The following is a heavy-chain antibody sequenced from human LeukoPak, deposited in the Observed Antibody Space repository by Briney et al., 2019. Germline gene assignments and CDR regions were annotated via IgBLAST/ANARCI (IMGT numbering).Heavy chain of an antibody. J-gene: IGHJ4*02. D-gene: IGHD2-2*01. CDR3: AKDMGYCSSATCYGLDY. CDR1: GFTFSSYA. Sequence: PGGSLRLSCAASGFTFSSYAMSWVRQAPGKGLEWVSTVSGGGGTTYYADSVKGRFTISRDNSKNTLFLQMNSLRAEDTAIYYCAKDMGYCSSATCYGLDYWGQGTLVTVSP. V-gene: IGHV3-23*01. CDR2: VSGGGGTT.